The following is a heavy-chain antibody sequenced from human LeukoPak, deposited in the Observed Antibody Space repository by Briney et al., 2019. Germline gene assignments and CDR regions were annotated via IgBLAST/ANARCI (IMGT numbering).Heavy chain of an antibody. CDR3: ARRHTSSWHFDY. CDR1: GYSFTSYW. CDR2: IYPGDSDT. J-gene: IGHJ4*02. Sequence: GESLKVSCKGSGYSFTSYWIGWVRQMPGKGLEWMGIIYPGDSDTRYSPSFQGQVTISADKSISTADLQWSSLKASDTAIYYCARRHTSSWHFDYRGQGTLVTVSS. V-gene: IGHV5-51*01. D-gene: IGHD6-13*01.